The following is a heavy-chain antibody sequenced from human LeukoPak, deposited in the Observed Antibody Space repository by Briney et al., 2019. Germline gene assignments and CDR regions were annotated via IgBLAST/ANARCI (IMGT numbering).Heavy chain of an antibody. CDR2: IYTSGST. D-gene: IGHD3-10*01. Sequence: PSETLSFTCTVSGGSISSYYWSWIRQPAGKGLEWIGRIYTSGSTNYNPSLKSRVTMSVDASKNQFSLKLSSVTAADTAVYYCARDFFGDKPYYFDYWGQGTLVTVSS. CDR1: GGSISSYY. V-gene: IGHV4-4*07. J-gene: IGHJ4*02. CDR3: ARDFFGDKPYYFDY.